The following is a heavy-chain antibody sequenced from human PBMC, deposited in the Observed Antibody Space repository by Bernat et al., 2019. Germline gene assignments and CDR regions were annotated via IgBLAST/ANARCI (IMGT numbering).Heavy chain of an antibody. V-gene: IGHV3-74*01. J-gene: IGHJ4*02. CDR1: GFTFSSYS. CDR3: ARNYRDY. Sequence: EVQLVESGGGLVQPGGSLRLSCAASGFTFSSYSMHWVRQAPGKGLVWVSHINSDGSTTTYADSVKGRFTISRDNAKNTLYLQMNSLTAEDTAIYYCARNYRDYWGQGTLVTVSS. CDR2: INSDGSTT. D-gene: IGHD5-24*01.